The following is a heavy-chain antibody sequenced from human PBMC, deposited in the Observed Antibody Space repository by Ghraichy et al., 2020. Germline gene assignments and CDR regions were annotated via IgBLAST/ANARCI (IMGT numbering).Heavy chain of an antibody. V-gene: IGHV1-2*02. CDR3: ARDGRVPAALSPGGWFDP. D-gene: IGHD2-2*01. Sequence: ASVKVSCKASGYTFTGYYMHWVRQAPGQGLEWMGWINPNSGGTNYAQKFQGRVTMTRDTSISTAYMELSRLRSDDTAVYYCARDGRVPAALSPGGWFDPWGQGTLVTVSS. CDR2: INPNSGGT. CDR1: GYTFTGYY. J-gene: IGHJ5*02.